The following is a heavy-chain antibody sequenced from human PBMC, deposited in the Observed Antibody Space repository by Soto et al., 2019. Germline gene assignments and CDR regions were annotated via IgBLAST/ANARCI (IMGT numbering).Heavy chain of an antibody. D-gene: IGHD3-3*01. CDR3: ARAGHTYYDFWSGYYEYYYYFDY. Sequence: GGSLRLSCAASGFTFSSYAMHWVRQAPGKGLEWVAVISYDGSNKYYADSVKGRFTISRDNSKNTLYLQMNSLRAEDTAVYYCARAGHTYYDFWSGYYEYYYYFDYWGQGTLVTVSS. V-gene: IGHV3-30-3*01. J-gene: IGHJ4*02. CDR2: ISYDGSNK. CDR1: GFTFSSYA.